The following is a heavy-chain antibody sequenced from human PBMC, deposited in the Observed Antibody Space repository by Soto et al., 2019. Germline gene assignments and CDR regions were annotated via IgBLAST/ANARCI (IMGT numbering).Heavy chain of an antibody. D-gene: IGHD3-9*01. CDR1: GGSISSYY. V-gene: IGHV4-59*12. CDR2: IFYFGST. Sequence: PSETLSLTCTVSGGSISSYYWSWIRQTPGKGLEWIGYIFYFGSTNYNPSLKSRVTLSIDTSKNQLSLKLSSVTAADTAVYYCARDRLRYFDWLGFGDYWGQGTLVTVSS. CDR3: ARDRLRYFDWLGFGDY. J-gene: IGHJ4*02.